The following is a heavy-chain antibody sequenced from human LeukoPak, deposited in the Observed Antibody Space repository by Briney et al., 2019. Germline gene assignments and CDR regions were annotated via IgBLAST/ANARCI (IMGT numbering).Heavy chain of an antibody. CDR3: AGSDYYYMDV. J-gene: IGHJ6*03. V-gene: IGHV3-48*03. CDR2: ISSGGSTI. CDR1: GFAFSTFE. Sequence: GGSLRLSCAASGFAFSTFEMNWVRQAPGKGLEWLSYISSGGSTIYYADSVKGRLTISRDNAKNSLYLQMNSLRAEDTAIYYCAGSDYYYMDVWGKGTTVTVSS.